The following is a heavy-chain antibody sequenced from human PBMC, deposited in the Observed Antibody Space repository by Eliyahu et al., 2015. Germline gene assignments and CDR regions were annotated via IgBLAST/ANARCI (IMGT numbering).Heavy chain of an antibody. Sequence: EVQLVESGGGLVQPGRSLRLSCTASGFTFGDXAMSWFRQAPGKGLEWVGFIRSKXYGGTTEYAASVKGRFTISRDDSKSIAYLQMNSLKTEDTAVYYCTRDIDSQLKINWFDPWGQGTLVTVSS. CDR1: GFTFGDXA. D-gene: IGHD3-22*01. V-gene: IGHV3-49*03. CDR3: TRDIDSQLKINWFDP. J-gene: IGHJ5*02. CDR2: IRSKXYGGTT.